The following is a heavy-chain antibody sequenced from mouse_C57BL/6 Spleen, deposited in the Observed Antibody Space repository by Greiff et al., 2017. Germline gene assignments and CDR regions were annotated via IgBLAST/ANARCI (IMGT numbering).Heavy chain of an antibody. Sequence: VQLQQPGAELVMPGASVKLSCKASGYTFTSYWMHWVKQRPGQGLEWIGEIDPSDSYTNYNQKFKGKSTLTVDKSSSTAYMQLSSLTSEDSAVYYCARYNYGYDDYFDYWGQGTTLTVSS. CDR2: IDPSDSYT. CDR1: GYTFTSYW. J-gene: IGHJ2*01. D-gene: IGHD2-2*01. CDR3: ARYNYGYDDYFDY. V-gene: IGHV1-69*01.